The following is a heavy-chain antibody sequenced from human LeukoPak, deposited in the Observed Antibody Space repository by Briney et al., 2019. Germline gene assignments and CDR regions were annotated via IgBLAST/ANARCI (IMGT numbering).Heavy chain of an antibody. Sequence: ETLSLTCAVYGGSFSGYYWSWIRQPPGKGLEWVSAISGSGGSTYYADSVKGRFTISRDNSKNTLYLQMNSLRAEDTAVYYCAKSLVVVAAPDAFDIWGQGTMVTVSS. J-gene: IGHJ3*02. CDR2: ISGSGGST. D-gene: IGHD2-15*01. CDR3: AKSLVVVAAPDAFDI. CDR1: GGSFSGYY. V-gene: IGHV3-23*01.